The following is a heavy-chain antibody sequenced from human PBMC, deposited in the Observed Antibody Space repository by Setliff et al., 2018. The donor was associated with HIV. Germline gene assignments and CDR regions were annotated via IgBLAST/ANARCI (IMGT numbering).Heavy chain of an antibody. Sequence: SETLSLTCAVSGGSISSSNWWSWIRQPAGKGLEWIGHVYARGNTNYNPSLKSRVTISVDTSKSQFSLKLSSVTAADTAVYYCARDRYGDYAYFDYWGQGTLVTVSS. CDR1: GGSISSSNW. D-gene: IGHD4-17*01. CDR2: VYARGNT. CDR3: ARDRYGDYAYFDY. V-gene: IGHV4-61*09. J-gene: IGHJ4*02.